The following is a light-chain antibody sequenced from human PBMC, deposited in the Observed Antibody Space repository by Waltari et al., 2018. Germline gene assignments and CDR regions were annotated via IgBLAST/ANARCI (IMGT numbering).Light chain of an antibody. CDR1: QSLLHSNGNTY. CDR2: RVS. CDR3: MQALQNPFT. V-gene: IGKV2-29*02. Sequence: DIVMTQTPLSLPVTPVEPASISCRSSQSLLHSNGNTYLYWYLQKPGQPPRLLIYRVSNRFSGVPDRFSGSGSGTDFTLKISRVEAEDVGVDYCMQALQNPFTFGPGTKLDIK. J-gene: IGKJ3*01.